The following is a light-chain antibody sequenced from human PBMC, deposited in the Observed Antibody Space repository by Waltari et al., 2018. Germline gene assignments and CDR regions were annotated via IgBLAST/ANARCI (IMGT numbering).Light chain of an antibody. Sequence: EIQMTQSPSTLSASVGDRVTITCRASQSFSSWLAWYQQKPGKAPKLLIYEASTLESGLPSRFSGSGSGTEFTLTISSLQPDDSATYFCQQYNRYPYTFGQGTKLEIK. V-gene: IGKV1-5*03. CDR1: QSFSSW. J-gene: IGKJ2*01. CDR3: QQYNRYPYT. CDR2: EAS.